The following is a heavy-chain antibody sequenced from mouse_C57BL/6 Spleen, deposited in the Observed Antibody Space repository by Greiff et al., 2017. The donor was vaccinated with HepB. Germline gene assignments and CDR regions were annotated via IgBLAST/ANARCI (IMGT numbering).Heavy chain of an antibody. V-gene: IGHV1-22*01. CDR2: INPNNGGT. D-gene: IGHD1-1*01. CDR3: ARSNYYGSSTFDD. Sequence: VQLQQSGPELVKPGASVKLSCKASGYTFTDYNMHWVKQSHGKSLEWIGYINPNNGGTSYNQKFKGKATLTVNKSSSTAYMELRSLTSEDSAVYYCARSNYYGSSTFDDWGQGTTLTVSS. CDR1: GYTFTDYN. J-gene: IGHJ2*01.